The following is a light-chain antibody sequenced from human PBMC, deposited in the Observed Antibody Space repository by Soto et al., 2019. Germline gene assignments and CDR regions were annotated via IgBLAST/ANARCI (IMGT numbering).Light chain of an antibody. CDR1: SSNIGSNT. Sequence: QSVLTQPPSASGTPGQRVTISCSGSSSNIGSNTVNWYQQLPGTAPKLLIYSNNQRPSGVPDRFSGSKSGTSASLAISGLQSGDEADYYCAAWDDSLSAVVFGGGTKLTVL. V-gene: IGLV1-44*01. J-gene: IGLJ2*01. CDR3: AAWDDSLSAVV. CDR2: SNN.